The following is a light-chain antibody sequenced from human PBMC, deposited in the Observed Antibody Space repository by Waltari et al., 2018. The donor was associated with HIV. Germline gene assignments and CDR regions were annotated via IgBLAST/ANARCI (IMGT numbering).Light chain of an antibody. CDR2: EVT. CDR1: SSDVGAYAS. CDR3: SSYAGNFVV. Sequence: QSALTQPPSASVSLGQSVTIPCTGTSSDVGAYASVSWYQQQPGKAPKLVIYEVTKRPSGVPDRFSGSKSGNTTSLNISGLQAEDEADYYCSSYAGNFVVFGGGTNLTVL. J-gene: IGLJ2*01. V-gene: IGLV2-8*01.